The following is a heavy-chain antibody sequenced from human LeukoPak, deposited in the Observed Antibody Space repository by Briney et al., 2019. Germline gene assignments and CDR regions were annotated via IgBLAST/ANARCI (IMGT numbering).Heavy chain of an antibody. Sequence: SETLSLTCTVSGGSISSGSYYWSWIRQPAGKGLEWIGRIYTSGSTNYNPSLKSRVTISVDTSKNQFSLKLSSVTAADTAVYYCARAIDDAFDIWGQGTMVTVSS. V-gene: IGHV4-61*02. CDR1: GGSISSGSYY. J-gene: IGHJ3*02. CDR2: IYTSGST. CDR3: ARAIDDAFDI. D-gene: IGHD2-21*01.